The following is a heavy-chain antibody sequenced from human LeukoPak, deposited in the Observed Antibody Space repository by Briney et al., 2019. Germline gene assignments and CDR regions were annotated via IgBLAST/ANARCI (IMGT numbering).Heavy chain of an antibody. D-gene: IGHD2-2*01. CDR2: INPKSGVT. Sequence: ASVKVSCKASGYTFTAYYMFWVRQAPGHGLEWMGWINPKSGVTNYAQNFQGRVTLTRDTSISTAYMEVSRLTSDDTAVYYCARTFCSSNNCPPGAYWGQGTLVTVSS. J-gene: IGHJ4*02. V-gene: IGHV1-2*02. CDR1: GYTFTAYY. CDR3: ARTFCSSNNCPPGAY.